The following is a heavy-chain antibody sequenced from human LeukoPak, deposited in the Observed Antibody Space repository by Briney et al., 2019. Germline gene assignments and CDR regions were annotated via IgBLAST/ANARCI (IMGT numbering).Heavy chain of an antibody. V-gene: IGHV4-34*01. Sequence: SSETLSLTCAVYGASFSGYYWSWIRQPPGKGLEWLGEINHSGSTNYNPSLKSRVTISVDTSKNQFSLKLSSVTAADTAVYYCASGYSYLNWGQGTLVTVSS. D-gene: IGHD5-18*01. CDR3: ASGYSYLN. CDR1: GASFSGYY. J-gene: IGHJ4*02. CDR2: INHSGST.